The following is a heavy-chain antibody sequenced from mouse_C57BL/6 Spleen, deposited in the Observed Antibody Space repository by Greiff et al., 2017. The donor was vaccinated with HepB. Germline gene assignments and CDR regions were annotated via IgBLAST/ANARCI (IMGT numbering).Heavy chain of an antibody. CDR2: IDPSDSYT. CDR3: ARGRLGDAMDY. D-gene: IGHD2-2*01. V-gene: IGHV1-59*01. Sequence: QVHVKQPGAELVRPGTSVKLSCKASGYTFTSYWMHWVKQRPGQGLEWIGVIDPSDSYTNYNQKFKGKATLTVDTSSSTAYMQLSSLTSEDSAVYYCARGRLGDAMDYWGQGTSVTVSS. CDR1: GYTFTSYW. J-gene: IGHJ4*01.